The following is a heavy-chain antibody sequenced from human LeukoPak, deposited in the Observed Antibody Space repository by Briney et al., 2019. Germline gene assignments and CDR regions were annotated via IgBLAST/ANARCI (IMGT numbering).Heavy chain of an antibody. J-gene: IGHJ4*02. CDR1: GFTFSTYS. Sequence: GGSLRLPCAASGFTFSTYSMTWVRQAPGKGLEWVSYISSSSSTIYYGGSVKGRFTVSRDNAKNSLYLQMNSLRAEDTAVYFCARDSYSKNDYWGQGTLVTVSS. D-gene: IGHD4-11*01. CDR3: ARDSYSKNDY. V-gene: IGHV3-48*01. CDR2: ISSSSSTI.